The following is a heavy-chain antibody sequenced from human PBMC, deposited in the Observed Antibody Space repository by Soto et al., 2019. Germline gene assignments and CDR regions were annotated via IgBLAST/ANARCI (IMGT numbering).Heavy chain of an antibody. Sequence: PSDTLSLTCAVALVYIGGGYYSWSWIRQRPGKCLESIGCIYNSGITYYTSSLSNRVTISVDSSKNHFLLNLTAVTAADTGLYYSATYCKFCQVWGRG. D-gene: IGHD3-9*01. CDR2: IYNSGIT. J-gene: IGHJ6*01. CDR1: LVYIGGGYYS. CDR3: ATYCKFCQV. V-gene: IGHV4-30-2*01.